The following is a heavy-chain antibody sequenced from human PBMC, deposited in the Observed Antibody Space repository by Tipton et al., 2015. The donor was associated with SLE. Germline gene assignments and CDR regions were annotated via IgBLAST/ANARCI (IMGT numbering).Heavy chain of an antibody. V-gene: IGHV4-61*02. D-gene: IGHD5-12*01. CDR3: ARRHYSGPFDS. Sequence: LRLSCTVSGGPMTSGDYYWSWIRQPAGKGLEWVGRVYTSGTTHDNPSLKGRVTVSVDTSKNQFSLKLNSVTAADTAVYYCARRHYSGPFDSWGQGTLVTVSS. CDR1: GGPMTSGDYY. CDR2: VYTSGTT. J-gene: IGHJ4*02.